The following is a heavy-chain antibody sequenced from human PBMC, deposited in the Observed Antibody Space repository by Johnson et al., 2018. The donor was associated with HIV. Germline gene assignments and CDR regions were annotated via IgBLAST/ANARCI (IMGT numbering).Heavy chain of an antibody. CDR2: ISSNGGST. V-gene: IGHV3-64*01. CDR3: ARAGPAESGIARVAFDI. J-gene: IGHJ3*02. Sequence: VQLVESGGGLVKPGGSLRLSCAASGFTFSNAWMSWVRQAPGKGLEYVSAISSNGGSTYYANSVKGRFTISRDNSKNTLYLQMGSLRAEDMAVYYCARAGPAESGIARVAFDIWGQGTMVTVSS. CDR1: GFTFSNAW. D-gene: IGHD6-13*01.